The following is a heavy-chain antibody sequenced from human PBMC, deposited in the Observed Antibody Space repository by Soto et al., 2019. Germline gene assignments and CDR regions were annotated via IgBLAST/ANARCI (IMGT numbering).Heavy chain of an antibody. CDR1: GFTFSSYS. D-gene: IGHD3-16*01. V-gene: IGHV3-21*01. CDR3: ARDPVKLRDAFDI. CDR2: ISSSSSYI. Sequence: PGGSLRLSCAASGFTFSSYSMNWVRQAPGKGLEWVSSISSSSSYIYYADSVKGRFTISRDNAKNSLYLQMNSLRAEDTAVYYCARDPVKLRDAFDIWGQGTMVTVSS. J-gene: IGHJ3*02.